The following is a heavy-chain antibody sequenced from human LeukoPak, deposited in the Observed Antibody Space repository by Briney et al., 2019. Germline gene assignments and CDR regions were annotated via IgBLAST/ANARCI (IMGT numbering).Heavy chain of an antibody. CDR2: ISGSGGST. V-gene: IGHV3-23*01. CDR3: ALSFAVADGVWNY. D-gene: IGHD6-19*01. J-gene: IGHJ4*02. Sequence: GGSLRLSCAASGFTFSSYAISWVRQAPGKGLECVSVISGSGGSTYYADSVKGRFTISRDNSRNTLYLQMNSLRAEDTAVYHCALSFAVADGVWNYWGQGTLVTVSS. CDR1: GFTFSSYA.